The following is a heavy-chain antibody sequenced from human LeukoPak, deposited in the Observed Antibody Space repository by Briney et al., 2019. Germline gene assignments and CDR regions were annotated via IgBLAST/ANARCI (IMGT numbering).Heavy chain of an antibody. D-gene: IGHD3-16*01. V-gene: IGHV3-7*03. J-gene: IGHJ6*02. CDR1: GFTFSSYW. CDR2: IKEDGSEK. Sequence: AGGSLRLSCAASGFTFSSYWMSWIRQAPGKGLEWVANIKEDGSEKYYVDSVRGRFTISRDNAKNSLSLQMSNLRAEDTAVYFCARGGGLDVWGQGATVTVSS. CDR3: ARGGGLDV.